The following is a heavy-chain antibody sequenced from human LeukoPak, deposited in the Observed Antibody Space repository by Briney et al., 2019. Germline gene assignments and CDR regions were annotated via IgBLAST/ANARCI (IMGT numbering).Heavy chain of an antibody. V-gene: IGHV1-2*02. CDR1: GYTFTGYY. CDR3: AREGVDWNHSVYYFDY. J-gene: IGHJ4*02. Sequence: ASVKASCKASGYTFTGYYMHWVRQAPGQGLEWMGWINPNSGGTNYAQKFQGRVTMTRDTSISTAYMELSRLRSDDTAVYYCAREGVDWNHSVYYFDYWGQGTLVTVSS. D-gene: IGHD1-1*01. CDR2: INPNSGGT.